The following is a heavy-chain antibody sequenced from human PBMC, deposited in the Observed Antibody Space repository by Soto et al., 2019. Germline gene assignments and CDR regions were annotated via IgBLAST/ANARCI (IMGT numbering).Heavy chain of an antibody. D-gene: IGHD3-22*01. CDR2: ISYDGNYK. J-gene: IGHJ4*02. CDR1: GFTFSSYG. Sequence: QVQLVESGGGVVQPGRSLRLSCAASGFTFSSYGMHWVRQAPGKGLEWVAIISYDGNYKYYADSVKGRFTISRDNSKNTLYLQMNRLRAEDTAVYYCGKVSTYYYDSAFDYWGQGTVVTVSS. V-gene: IGHV3-30*18. CDR3: GKVSTYYYDSAFDY.